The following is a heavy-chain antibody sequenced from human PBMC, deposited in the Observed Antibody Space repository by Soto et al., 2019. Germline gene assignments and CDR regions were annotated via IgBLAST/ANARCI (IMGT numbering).Heavy chain of an antibody. CDR3: AKDTRYCGGDCYAYYYYYGMDV. J-gene: IGHJ6*02. CDR1: GFTFSSYG. V-gene: IGHV3-30*18. D-gene: IGHD2-21*02. CDR2: ISYDGSNK. Sequence: PGGSLRLSCAASGFTFSSYGMHWGRQAPGKGLEWVAVISYDGSNKYYAESVKDRFTISRDNSKKTLNLQMNSLRAEDTAVYYCAKDTRYCGGDCYAYYYYYGMDVWGQGT.